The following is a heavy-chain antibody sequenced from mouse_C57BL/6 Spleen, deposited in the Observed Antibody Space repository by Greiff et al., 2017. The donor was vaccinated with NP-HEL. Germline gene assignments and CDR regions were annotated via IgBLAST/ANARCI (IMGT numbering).Heavy chain of an antibody. Sequence: QVQLQQPGAELVKPGASVKLSCKASGYTFTSYWMHWVKQRPGQGLEWIGMIHPNSGSTNYNEKFKSKATLTVDKSYSTAYMQLSSLTSEDSAVYYCASPPYYSNHWYFDVWGTGTTVTVSS. D-gene: IGHD2-5*01. CDR1: GYTFTSYW. CDR3: ASPPYYSNHWYFDV. CDR2: IHPNSGST. V-gene: IGHV1-64*01. J-gene: IGHJ1*03.